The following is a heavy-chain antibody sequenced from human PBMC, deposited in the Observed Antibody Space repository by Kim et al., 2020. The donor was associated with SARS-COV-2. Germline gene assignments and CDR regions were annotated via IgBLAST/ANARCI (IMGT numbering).Heavy chain of an antibody. CDR1: GGSISSYY. Sequence: SETLSLTCTVSGGSISSYYWSWIRQPPGKGLEWIGYIYYSGSTNYNPSLKSRVTISVDTSKNQFSLKLSSVTAADTAVYYCARGRRKRIAIFGVVDAFDLWGQGTMVTVSS. J-gene: IGHJ3*01. CDR2: IYYSGST. D-gene: IGHD3-3*01. V-gene: IGHV4-59*01. CDR3: ARGRRKRIAIFGVVDAFDL.